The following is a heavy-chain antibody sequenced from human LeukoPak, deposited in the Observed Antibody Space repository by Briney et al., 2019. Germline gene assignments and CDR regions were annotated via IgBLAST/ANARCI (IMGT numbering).Heavy chain of an antibody. J-gene: IGHJ3*02. CDR3: TRDRQGLDAFDI. CDR2: IRSKAYGGTT. V-gene: IGHV3-49*03. D-gene: IGHD3/OR15-3a*01. Sequence: GGSLRLSCTASGLTFGDYAMSWFRQAPGKGLEWVGFIRSKAYGGTTEYAASVKGRFTISRDDSKSIAYLQMNSLKTEDTAVYYCTRDRQGLDAFDIWGQGTMVTVSS. CDR1: GLTFGDYA.